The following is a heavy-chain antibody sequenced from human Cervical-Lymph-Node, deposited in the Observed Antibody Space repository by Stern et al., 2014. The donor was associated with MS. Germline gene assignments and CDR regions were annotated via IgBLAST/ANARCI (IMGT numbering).Heavy chain of an antibody. J-gene: IGHJ4*02. CDR1: GFTFSSYG. Sequence: VQLVESGGAVVQPGRSLRLSCAASGFTFSSYGMHWVRQGPGQGLEWVTVISYDGNHKYYAASVKGRFTISRDNSKNTLHLQMNSVTPDDTAIYYCARDYEDTSMLFDHWGQGTLVTVSS. D-gene: IGHD2-8*01. CDR3: ARDYEDTSMLFDH. CDR2: ISYDGNHK. V-gene: IGHV3-30*03.